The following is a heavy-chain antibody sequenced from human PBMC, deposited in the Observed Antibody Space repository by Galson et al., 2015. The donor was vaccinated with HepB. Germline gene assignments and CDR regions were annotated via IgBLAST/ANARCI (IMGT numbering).Heavy chain of an antibody. CDR2: ISSSSTYI. CDR3: ARTPRGLMNLDY. V-gene: IGHV3-21*01. J-gene: IGHJ4*02. Sequence: SLRLSCAASGFTFSNYNMNWVRQTPGKGLEWVSFISSSSTYIYYADSMKGRFTISRDIAKNSLFLQMNSLRVEDTAVYYCARTPRGLMNLDYWGQGTLLIVSS. D-gene: IGHD3-10*01. CDR1: GFTFSNYN.